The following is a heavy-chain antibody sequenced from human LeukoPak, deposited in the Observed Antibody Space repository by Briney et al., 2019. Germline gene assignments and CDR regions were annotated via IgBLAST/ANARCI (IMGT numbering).Heavy chain of an antibody. V-gene: IGHV1-2*02. CDR3: ARISLPSWKLGYFDY. Sequence: GASVKVSCKASGYTFTGYYMHWVRQAPGQGLEWMGWINPNGGGTNYAQKFQGGVTMTRDTSISTAYMELSRLRSDDTAVYYCARISLPSWKLGYFDYWGQGTLVTVSS. CDR2: INPNGGGT. CDR1: GYTFTGYY. J-gene: IGHJ4*02. D-gene: IGHD2-2*01.